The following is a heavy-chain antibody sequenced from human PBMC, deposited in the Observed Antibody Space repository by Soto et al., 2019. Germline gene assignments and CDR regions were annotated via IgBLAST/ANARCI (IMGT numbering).Heavy chain of an antibody. CDR1: GFTFSSYA. Sequence: GGSLRLSCAASGFTFSSYAMSWVRQAPGKGLEWVSAISGSGGSTYYADSVKGRFTISRDNSKNTLYLQMNSLRAEDTAVYYCAKAVRDIVVVPPVYYMDVWGKGTTVTVSS. D-gene: IGHD2-2*01. V-gene: IGHV3-23*01. J-gene: IGHJ6*03. CDR3: AKAVRDIVVVPPVYYMDV. CDR2: ISGSGGST.